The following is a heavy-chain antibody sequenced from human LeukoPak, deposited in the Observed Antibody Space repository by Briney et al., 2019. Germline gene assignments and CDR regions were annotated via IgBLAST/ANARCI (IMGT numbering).Heavy chain of an antibody. J-gene: IGHJ4*02. CDR1: GGTFSSYA. V-gene: IGHV1-69*05. D-gene: IGHD6-19*01. CDR3: ASSDSSGWIFYFDY. CDR2: IIPIFGTA. Sequence: SVKVSCKASGGTFSSYAISWVRQAPGQGLEWMGGIIPIFGTANYAQKFQGRATITTDESTSTAYMELSSLRSEDTAVYYCASSDSSGWIFYFDYWGQGTLVTVSS.